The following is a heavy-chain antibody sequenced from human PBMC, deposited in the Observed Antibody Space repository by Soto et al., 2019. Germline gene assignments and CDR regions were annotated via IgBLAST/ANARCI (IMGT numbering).Heavy chain of an antibody. Sequence: GGSLRLSCAASGFTLSSYAMSWVRQAPGKGLEWVSAISGSGGSTYYADSVKGRFTISRDNSKNTLYLQMNSLRAEDTAVYYCAKALHPYYYDSSGYYPIDYWGQGTLVTVSS. CDR2: ISGSGGST. CDR1: GFTLSSYA. CDR3: AKALHPYYYDSSGYYPIDY. J-gene: IGHJ4*02. V-gene: IGHV3-23*01. D-gene: IGHD3-22*01.